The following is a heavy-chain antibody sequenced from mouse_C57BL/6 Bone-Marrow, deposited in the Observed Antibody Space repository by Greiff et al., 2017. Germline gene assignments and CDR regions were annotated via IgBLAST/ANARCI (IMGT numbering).Heavy chain of an antibody. CDR1: GYTFTSYG. Sequence: QVQLQQSGAELARPGASVKLSCKASGYTFTSYGISWVKQRTGQGLEWIGEIYPRSGNTYYNEKFKGKDTLTADQSSSTAYMELRRLTSEDSAVFFGARRSYYYGSSLYYYAMDYWGQGTTVTVSS. D-gene: IGHD1-1*01. CDR2: IYPRSGNT. V-gene: IGHV1-81*01. J-gene: IGHJ4*01. CDR3: ARRSYYYGSSLYYYAMDY.